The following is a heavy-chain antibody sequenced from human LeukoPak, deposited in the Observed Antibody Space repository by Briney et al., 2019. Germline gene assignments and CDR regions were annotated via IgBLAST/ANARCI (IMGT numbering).Heavy chain of an antibody. J-gene: IGHJ4*02. D-gene: IGHD3-3*01. CDR3: AKVMGDYDFWSGYPQISFDY. V-gene: IGHV3-23*01. Sequence: GGSLRLSCAASGFTFSSNYMSWVRQAPGKGREWVSAISGSGGSTYYADSVKGRFTTSRDNSKNTLYLQMNSLRAEDTAVYYCAKVMGDYDFWSGYPQISFDYWGQGTLVTVSS. CDR1: GFTFSSNY. CDR2: ISGSGGST.